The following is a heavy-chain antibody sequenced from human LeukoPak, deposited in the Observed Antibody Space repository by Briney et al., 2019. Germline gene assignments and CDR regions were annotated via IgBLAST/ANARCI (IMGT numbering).Heavy chain of an antibody. CDR3: ARMHRHIVVVPAAPEAFDY. V-gene: IGHV1-46*01. CDR2: INPSGGST. Sequence: ASVKVSCKASGYTFTSYYMHWVRQAPGQGLEWMGIINPSGGSTSYAQKFQGRVTMTRDTSTSTVYMELSSLRSEDTAVYYCARMHRHIVVVPAAPEAFDYWGQGTLVTVSS. J-gene: IGHJ4*02. CDR1: GYTFTSYY. D-gene: IGHD2-2*01.